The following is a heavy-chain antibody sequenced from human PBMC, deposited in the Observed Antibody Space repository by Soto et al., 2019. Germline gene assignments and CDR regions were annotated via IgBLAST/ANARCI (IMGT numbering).Heavy chain of an antibody. V-gene: IGHV3-48*02. J-gene: IGHJ4*02. Sequence: EVQLVEAGGGLVQPGGSLRLSCAASGFTFSRYSMNWVRQAPGKGLEWVSCVSSSSSAIYYADSVKGRFTISRDNARNSLYLQMNGLRDEDTAVYYCARGTDDSSGSKFAYWGQGTLVTVSS. D-gene: IGHD3-22*01. CDR1: GFTFSRYS. CDR3: ARGTDDSSGSKFAY. CDR2: VSSSSSAI.